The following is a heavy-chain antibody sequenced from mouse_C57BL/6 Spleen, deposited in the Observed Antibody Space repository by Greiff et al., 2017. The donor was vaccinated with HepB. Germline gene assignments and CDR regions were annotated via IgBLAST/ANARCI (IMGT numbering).Heavy chain of an antibody. V-gene: IGHV14-3*01. CDR1: GFNIKNTY. D-gene: IGHD1-1*01. CDR3: ASLNYYGSSNYFDY. J-gene: IGHJ2*01. Sequence: EVQLQQSVAELVRPGASVKLSCTASGFNIKNTYMHWVKQRPEQGLEWIGRIDPANGNTKYAPKFPGKATITADTSSNTAYLQLSSLTSEDTAIYYCASLNYYGSSNYFDYWGQGTTLTVSS. CDR2: IDPANGNT.